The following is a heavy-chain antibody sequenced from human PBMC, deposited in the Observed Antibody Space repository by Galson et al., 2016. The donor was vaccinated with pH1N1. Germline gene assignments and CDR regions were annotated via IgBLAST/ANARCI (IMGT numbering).Heavy chain of an antibody. D-gene: IGHD4-17*01. CDR3: ARGDYGDSLYWYFDV. CDR2: TYYGGST. Sequence: ETLSLTCTISTGSISGYYWTWIRQPPGKGLEWIGYTYYGGSTNYNPSLKSRLTISIDTSTNQFSLKLSSLTAADTAVYYCARGDYGDSLYWYFDVWGGGTLVTVSS. J-gene: IGHJ2*01. CDR1: TGSISGYY. V-gene: IGHV4-59*01.